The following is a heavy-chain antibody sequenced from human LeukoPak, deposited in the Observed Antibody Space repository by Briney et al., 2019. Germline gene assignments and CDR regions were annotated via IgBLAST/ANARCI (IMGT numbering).Heavy chain of an antibody. Sequence: ASVKVSCKASGYTFTSYNMQWVRQAPGQGLEWMGIINPSGGSTSYAQKFQGRVTMTRDTSTSTVYMELSSLRSEDTAVYYCARAGFGVADLNYWGQGTLVTVPS. J-gene: IGHJ4*02. V-gene: IGHV1-46*01. CDR3: ARAGFGVADLNY. CDR2: INPSGGST. D-gene: IGHD3-3*01. CDR1: GYTFTSYN.